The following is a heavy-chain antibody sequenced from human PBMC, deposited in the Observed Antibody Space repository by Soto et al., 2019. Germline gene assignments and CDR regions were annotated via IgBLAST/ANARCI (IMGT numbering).Heavy chain of an antibody. V-gene: IGHV3-15*01. Sequence: GGSLRLSCAASGFTFSNAWMSWVRQAPGKGVEWVGRIKSKTDGGTTDYAAPVKGRFTISRDDSKNTLYLKMNSLKTEDTAVYYCTTMWHYCSSTSCYAFDYWGQGTLVTVSS. CDR2: IKSKTDGGTT. CDR3: TTMWHYCSSTSCYAFDY. CDR1: GFTFSNAW. J-gene: IGHJ4*02. D-gene: IGHD2-2*01.